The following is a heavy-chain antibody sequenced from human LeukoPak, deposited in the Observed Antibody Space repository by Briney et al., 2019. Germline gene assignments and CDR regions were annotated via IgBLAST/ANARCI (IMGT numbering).Heavy chain of an antibody. Sequence: SVKVSCKASGGTFSSYAIIWVRQAPGQGLEWMGGIIPIFGTANYAQKFQGRVTITTDESTSTAYMELSSLRSEDTAVYYCARADACSSTSCYSAGFDYWGQGTLVAVSS. CDR1: GGTFSSYA. V-gene: IGHV1-69*05. CDR2: IIPIFGTA. CDR3: ARADACSSTSCYSAGFDY. D-gene: IGHD2-2*01. J-gene: IGHJ4*02.